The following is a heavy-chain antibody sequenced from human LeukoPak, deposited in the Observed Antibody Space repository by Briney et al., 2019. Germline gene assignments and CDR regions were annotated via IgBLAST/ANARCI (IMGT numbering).Heavy chain of an antibody. Sequence: GGSLRLSCAASGFTFSSYAMSWVRQAPGKGLEWVSAISGSGGSTYYADSVKGRFTISRDNSKNTLYLQMNSLRAEDTAVYYCARDMYYYDRSGYYRFANEYYFDYWGQGTLVTVSS. V-gene: IGHV3-23*01. CDR1: GFTFSSYA. J-gene: IGHJ4*02. D-gene: IGHD3-22*01. CDR3: ARDMYYYDRSGYYRFANEYYFDY. CDR2: ISGSGGST.